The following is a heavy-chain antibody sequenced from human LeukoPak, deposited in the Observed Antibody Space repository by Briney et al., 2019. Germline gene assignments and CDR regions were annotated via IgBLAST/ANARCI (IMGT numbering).Heavy chain of an antibody. V-gene: IGHV1-2*02. CDR3: ARGYFDVAFDP. J-gene: IGHJ5*02. Sequence: ASVKVSCKASGYPFSDSYLHWVRQAPGQGLEWMGWISCKSGGTSYAQKFQGRVTMTRDTSITTAYMELSRLTSDDTAIYYCARGYFDVAFDPWGQGTLVTVSA. D-gene: IGHD5-18*01. CDR1: GYPFSDSY. CDR2: ISCKSGGT.